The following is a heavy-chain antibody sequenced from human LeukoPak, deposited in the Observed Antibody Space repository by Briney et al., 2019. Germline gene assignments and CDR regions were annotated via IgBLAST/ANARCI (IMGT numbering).Heavy chain of an antibody. V-gene: IGHV6-1*01. D-gene: IGHD6-19*01. Sequence: SQTLSLSCAISGDSVSSNSAAWNWIRQPPSRRLDWLGMTYYRSKWYDDYAVSVKSRIPINPDTSKNQFSLQLNSVTPEDTAVYYCARDPFSSGWYFDYWGQGTLVTV. CDR1: GDSVSSNSAA. CDR2: TYYRSKWYD. J-gene: IGHJ4*02. CDR3: ARDPFSSGWYFDY.